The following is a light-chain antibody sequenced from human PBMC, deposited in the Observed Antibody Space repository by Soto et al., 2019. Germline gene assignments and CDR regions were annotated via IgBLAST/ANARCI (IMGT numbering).Light chain of an antibody. CDR3: QQADTFPIT. Sequence: DIQMTQSPASVSASLGDSVTITCQASQGISRSLAWYQQKPGQAPKLLIYPASSLQSGVPSRVSGSGFGTDFTLTISSLQPEDFEPYYCQQADTFPITFGQGTRLEIK. V-gene: IGKV1D-12*01. CDR2: PAS. J-gene: IGKJ5*01. CDR1: QGISRS.